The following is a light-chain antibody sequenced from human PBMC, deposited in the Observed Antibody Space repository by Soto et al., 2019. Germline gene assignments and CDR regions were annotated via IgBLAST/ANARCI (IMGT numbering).Light chain of an antibody. CDR3: QSYDSSLSGFWV. J-gene: IGLJ3*02. V-gene: IGLV1-40*01. CDR1: RSNIGAAYD. CDR2: GNN. Sequence: QSVLTQPPSVSGAPGQRVTISCTGSRSNIGAAYDVQWYQQVPGTAPKLLIYGNNNRPSGVPDRFSGSKSDTSASLAITGLQAEDEADYYCQSYDSSLSGFWVFGGGTKVTVL.